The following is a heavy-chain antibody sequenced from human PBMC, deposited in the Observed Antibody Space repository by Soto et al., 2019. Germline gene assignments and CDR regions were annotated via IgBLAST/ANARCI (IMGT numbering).Heavy chain of an antibody. CDR1: GGSISSYY. J-gene: IGHJ6*02. CDR2: IYYSGST. Sequence: SETLSLTCTVSGGSISSYYWSWIRQPPGKGLEWIGYIYYSGSTNYNPSLKSRVTISVDTSKNQFSLKLSSVTAADTAVYYCARGPDSSGYYYRPMPPYYYYGMDVWGQGTTVTVSS. CDR3: ARGPDSSGYYYRPMPPYYYYGMDV. V-gene: IGHV4-59*01. D-gene: IGHD3-22*01.